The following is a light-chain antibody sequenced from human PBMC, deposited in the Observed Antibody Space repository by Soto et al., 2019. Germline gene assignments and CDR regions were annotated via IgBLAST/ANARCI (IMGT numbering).Light chain of an antibody. CDR3: SSYTSGSTLYV. J-gene: IGLJ1*01. V-gene: IGLV2-14*01. Sequence: QSALTQPASVSGSPGQSITISCTGTSSDVGGYNYVSWYQHHPGKAPRLMIYASSNRPSGVSHRFSGSRSGNTASLTISGLQAEDEADYYCSSYTSGSTLYVFGTGTKLTVI. CDR2: ASS. CDR1: SSDVGGYNY.